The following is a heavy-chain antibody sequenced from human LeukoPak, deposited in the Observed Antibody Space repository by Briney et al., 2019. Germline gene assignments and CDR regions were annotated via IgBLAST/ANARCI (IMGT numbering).Heavy chain of an antibody. CDR2: ISGSGSST. D-gene: IGHD3-22*01. CDR3: AKDLDSSGYYPPRCNWFDP. Sequence: PGGSLRLSCAASGFTFSSYAMSWVRQAPGKGLEWVSAISGSGSSTYYADSVKGRFTISRDNSKNTLYLQMNSLRAEDTAVYYCAKDLDSSGYYPPRCNWFDPWGQGTLVTVSS. CDR1: GFTFSSYA. V-gene: IGHV3-23*01. J-gene: IGHJ5*02.